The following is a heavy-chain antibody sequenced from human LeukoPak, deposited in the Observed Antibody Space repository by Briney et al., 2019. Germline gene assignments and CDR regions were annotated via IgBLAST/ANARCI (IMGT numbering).Heavy chain of an antibody. CDR3: ASIGSGSYRAVDY. CDR1: GFTFSSYG. CDR2: ISGSGSST. Sequence: GGSLRLSCAASGFTFSSYGMSWVRQAPGKGLEWVSAISGSGSSTYYAASVKGRFTISRDNSKNTLYLQMNSLRAEDTAVYYCASIGSGSYRAVDYWGQGTLVTVSS. V-gene: IGHV3-23*01. J-gene: IGHJ4*02. D-gene: IGHD3-10*01.